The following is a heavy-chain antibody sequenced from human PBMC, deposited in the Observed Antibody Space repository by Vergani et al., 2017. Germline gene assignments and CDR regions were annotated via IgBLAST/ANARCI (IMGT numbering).Heavy chain of an antibody. D-gene: IGHD3-10*01. CDR2: VNQDGSEK. CDR1: GFISSSYW. V-gene: IGHV3-7*01. Sequence: VQLVASGGGVVQPGRSLRLSCAASGFISSSYWMSWVRQAPGKGLEWVANVNQDGSEKYYVDSVRGRFTISRDNAKNSIYLQMNSLRAEDTAVYFCVRVPLIRRGSGNYGINNYHGMDVWGQGTTVIVSS. CDR3: VRVPLIRRGSGNYGINNYHGMDV. J-gene: IGHJ6*02.